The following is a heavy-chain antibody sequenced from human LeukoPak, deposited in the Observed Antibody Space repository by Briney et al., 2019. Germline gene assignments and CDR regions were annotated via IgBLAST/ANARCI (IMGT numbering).Heavy chain of an antibody. CDR3: ARNDYGDYALFG. V-gene: IGHV1-69*05. CDR2: IIPIFGTA. CDR1: GGTFSSYA. J-gene: IGHJ4*02. D-gene: IGHD4-17*01. Sequence: SVKVSCKXSGGTFSSYAISWVRQAPGQGLEWMGGIIPIFGTANYAQKFQGRVTITTDESTSTAYMELSSLRSEDTAVYYCARNDYGDYALFGWGQRTLVTVSS.